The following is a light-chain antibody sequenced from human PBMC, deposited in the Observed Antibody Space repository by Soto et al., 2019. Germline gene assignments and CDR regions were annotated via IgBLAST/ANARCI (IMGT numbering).Light chain of an antibody. J-gene: IGKJ5*01. CDR1: QSVSTH. CDR2: SSS. V-gene: IGKV3-11*01. Sequence: EIVMTQSPATLSMSPGERATLSCRASQSVSTHLALYQHKPGHAPRLLSHSSSTRATCIPARFSGSGAGTEISINIRRLEPEDFAVYYCQQRSNWTITFGQGTRMEI. CDR3: QQRSNWTIT.